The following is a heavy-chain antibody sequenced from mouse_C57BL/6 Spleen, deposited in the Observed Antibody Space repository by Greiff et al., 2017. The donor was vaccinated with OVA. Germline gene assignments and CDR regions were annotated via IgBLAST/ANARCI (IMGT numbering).Heavy chain of an antibody. CDR3: ARSTAQATYYDMDD. Sequence: QVQLKESGAELVKPGASVKISCKASGYAFSSYWMNWVKQRPGKGLEWIGQIYPGDGDTNYNGKFKGKATLTADKSSSTAYMQLSSLTSEDSAVYFCARSTAQATYYDMDDWGQGTSVTVSS. CDR2: IYPGDGDT. V-gene: IGHV1-80*01. J-gene: IGHJ4*01. CDR1: GYAFSSYW. D-gene: IGHD3-2*02.